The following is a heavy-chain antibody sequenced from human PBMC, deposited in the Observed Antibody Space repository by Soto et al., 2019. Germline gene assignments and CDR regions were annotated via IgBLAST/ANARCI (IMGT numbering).Heavy chain of an antibody. V-gene: IGHV3-30*18. Sequence: QVQLVESGGGVVRPGRSLRLSCVASGFTFRDYGMHWVRQAPGKGLEWVAGISHHGLKEHYADSVKGRFTISRDNSKKTVYLQLNRLRGDDTAVYYCAKDWVGGSNKSYFEYWGQGTLVTVSS. CDR3: AKDWVGGSNKSYFEY. D-gene: IGHD1-26*01. CDR1: GFTFRDYG. CDR2: ISHHGLKE. J-gene: IGHJ4*02.